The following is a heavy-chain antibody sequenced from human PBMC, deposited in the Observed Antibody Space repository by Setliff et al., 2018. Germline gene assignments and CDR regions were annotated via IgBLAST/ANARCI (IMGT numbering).Heavy chain of an antibody. CDR2: TIPMFGTT. J-gene: IGHJ6*03. CDR1: GGTFSSYG. Sequence: ASVKVSCKASGGTFSSYGISWVRQAPGQGLEWMGGTIPMFGTTNYARKFQGRVTIITDESTSTAYKQLSSLGSEDTAVYYCVREGVHSRSSTDYRYYMDVWGKGTTVTVSS. V-gene: IGHV1-69*05. CDR3: VREGVHSRSSTDYRYYMDV. D-gene: IGHD6-6*01.